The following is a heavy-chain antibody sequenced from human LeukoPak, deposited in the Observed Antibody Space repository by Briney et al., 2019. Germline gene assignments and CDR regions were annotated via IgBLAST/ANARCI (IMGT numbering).Heavy chain of an antibody. V-gene: IGHV4-30-2*01. J-gene: IGHJ5*01. CDR2: IYHSGST. CDR1: GGSLSSGGYY. D-gene: IGHD2-2*03. CDR3: SKAKKCGYFSRTNCSPRPWFEP. Sequence: SETLSLTCTVSGGSLSSGGYYWSWIRQPPGKGLEWIGYIYHSGSTYYNPSLKSRVTISVDRSKNQFSLKLSSVTAADTAVYYFSKAKKCGYFSRTNCSPRPWFEPWGQGTLVTVSS.